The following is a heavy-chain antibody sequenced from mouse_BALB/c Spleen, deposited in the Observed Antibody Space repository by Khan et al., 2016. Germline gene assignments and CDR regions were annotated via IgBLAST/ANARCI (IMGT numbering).Heavy chain of an antibody. CDR3: AITDRRGYFGY. J-gene: IGHJ2*01. V-gene: IGHV1-9*01. CDR1: GYTFSSYW. Sequence: QVQLKESGAELMKPGASVKISCKATGYTFSSYWIEWVKQRPGHGLEWIGEILPGSGSTHYNEKFRGKATFTADTSSNTAYMQLSSLTSEDSAVHYCAITDRRGYFGYWGQGTTLTVSS. CDR2: ILPGSGST.